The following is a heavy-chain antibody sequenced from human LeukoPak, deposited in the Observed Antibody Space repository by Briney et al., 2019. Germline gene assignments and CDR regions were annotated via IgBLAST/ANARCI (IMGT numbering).Heavy chain of an antibody. J-gene: IGHJ4*02. Sequence: GASVKVSCKASGGTFSSCAISWVRQAPGQGLEWMGGIIPIFGTANYAQKFQGRVTITADESTSTAYMELSSLRSEDTAVYYCAREGIYSGSYSEYYFDYWGQGTLVTVSS. CDR2: IIPIFGTA. V-gene: IGHV1-69*13. D-gene: IGHD1-26*01. CDR3: AREGIYSGSYSEYYFDY. CDR1: GGTFSSCA.